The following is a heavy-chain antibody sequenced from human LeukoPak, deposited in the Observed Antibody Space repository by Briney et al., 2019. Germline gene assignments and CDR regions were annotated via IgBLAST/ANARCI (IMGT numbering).Heavy chain of an antibody. CDR3: AKDKREPSPKSRITIFGVVPDY. CDR1: GFSFDDFA. V-gene: IGHV3-9*01. CDR2: ITWNGGTI. J-gene: IGHJ4*02. D-gene: IGHD3-3*01. Sequence: GRSLRLSCAASGFSFDDFAMHWVRQAPGKGLEWVSGITWNGGTIDYADSVKGRFTISRDNAKNSLYLQMNSLRAEDTALYYCAKDKREPSPKSRITIFGVVPDYWGQGTLVTVSS.